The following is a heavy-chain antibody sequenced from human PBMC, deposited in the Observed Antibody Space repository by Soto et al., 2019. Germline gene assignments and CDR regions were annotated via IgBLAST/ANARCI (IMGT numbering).Heavy chain of an antibody. J-gene: IGHJ4*02. CDR3: ARATYYYDSSGYSDRVLDY. V-gene: IGHV4-39*07. CDR1: GGSISSSSYY. CDR2: IYYSGNT. Sequence: SETLSLTCTVSGGSISSSSYYWGWIRQPPGKGLEWIGSIYYSGNTYYTPSLKSRVTISVDTSKNQFSLKLSSVTAADTAVYYCARATYYYDSSGYSDRVLDYWGQGTLVTVSS. D-gene: IGHD3-22*01.